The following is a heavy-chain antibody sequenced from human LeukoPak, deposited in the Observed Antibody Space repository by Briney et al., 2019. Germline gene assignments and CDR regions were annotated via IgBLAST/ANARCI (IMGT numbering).Heavy chain of an antibody. D-gene: IGHD3-3*01. CDR3: ARVGAYYDFWSGSYDAFDI. Sequence: PSETLSLTCTVSGGSISSYYWSWLRQPAGKGLEWIGRIYTSGSTNYNPSLKSRVTMSVDTSKNQFSLKLSSVTAADTAVYYCARVGAYYDFWSGSYDAFDIWGQGTMVTVSS. V-gene: IGHV4-4*07. CDR1: GGSISSYY. J-gene: IGHJ3*02. CDR2: IYTSGST.